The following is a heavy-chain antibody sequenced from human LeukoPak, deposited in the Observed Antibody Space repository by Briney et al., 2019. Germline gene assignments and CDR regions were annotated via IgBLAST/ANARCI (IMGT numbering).Heavy chain of an antibody. CDR3: AGGVGATTYF. V-gene: IGHV4-39*07. D-gene: IGHD1-26*01. CDR1: GGSISSSDDY. CDR2: IYYGGST. J-gene: IGHJ4*02. Sequence: SDTLSLTCTVSGGSISSSDDYWGWIRQPPGKGLEWIGVIYYGGSTYYHPSLKSRVTISMDTSKSQFSLRLTSVTAADTAVYYCAGGVGATTYFWGQGTLVTVSS.